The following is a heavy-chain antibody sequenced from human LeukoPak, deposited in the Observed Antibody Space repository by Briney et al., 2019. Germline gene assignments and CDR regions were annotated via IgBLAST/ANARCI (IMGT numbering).Heavy chain of an antibody. CDR2: IYSGGST. V-gene: IGHV3-53*05. J-gene: IGHJ4*02. CDR1: GFTVSSNY. Sequence: GGSLRLSCAASGFTVSSNYMSWVRQAPGKGLEWVSVIYSGGSTYYADSVKGRFTISRDNSKNTLYLQMNSLRAEDTAVYYCARDRRRYCSGGSCYMGDYWGQGTLVTVSS. D-gene: IGHD2-15*01. CDR3: ARDRRRYCSGGSCYMGDY.